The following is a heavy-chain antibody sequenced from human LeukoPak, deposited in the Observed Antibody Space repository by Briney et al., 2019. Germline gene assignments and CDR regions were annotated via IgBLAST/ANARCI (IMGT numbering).Heavy chain of an antibody. CDR1: GFTFSDYY. CDR2: ISSSSSYT. V-gene: IGHV3-11*06. CDR3: AREGCSSTSCYSRAAFDI. Sequence: PGGSLRLSCAASGFTFSDYYMGWIRQAPGKGLEWVSYISSSSSYTNYADSVKGRFTISRDNAKNSLYLQMNSLRAEDTAVYYCAREGCSSTSCYSRAAFDIWGQGTMVTVSS. J-gene: IGHJ3*02. D-gene: IGHD2-2*01.